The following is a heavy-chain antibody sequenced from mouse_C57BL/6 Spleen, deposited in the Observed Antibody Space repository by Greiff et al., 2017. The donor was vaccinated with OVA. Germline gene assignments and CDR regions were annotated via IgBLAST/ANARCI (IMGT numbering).Heavy chain of an antibody. J-gene: IGHJ2*01. CDR3: AMGYDYDGYYFDY. D-gene: IGHD2-4*01. CDR2: IHPSDSDT. CDR1: GYTFTSYW. V-gene: IGHV1-74*01. Sequence: VQLQQPGAELVKPGASVKVSCKASGYTFTSYWMHWVKQRPGQGLEWIGRIHPSDSDTNYNQKFKGKATLTVDKSSSTAYMQLSSLTSEDSAVYYCAMGYDYDGYYFDYWGQGTTLTVSS.